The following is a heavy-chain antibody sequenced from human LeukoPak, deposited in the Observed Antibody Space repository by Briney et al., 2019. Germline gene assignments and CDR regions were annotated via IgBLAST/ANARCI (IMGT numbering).Heavy chain of an antibody. Sequence: SETLSLTCAVYGGSFCGYYWSWIRQPPGKGLEWIGEINHSGSINYNPSLKSRVTISVDTSKNQFSLKLSSVTAADTAVYYCARGPTPVLRFLEWLLGPLFDYWGQGTLVTVSS. CDR2: INHSGSI. CDR3: ARGPTPVLRFLEWLLGPLFDY. V-gene: IGHV4-34*01. D-gene: IGHD3-3*01. CDR1: GGSFCGYY. J-gene: IGHJ4*02.